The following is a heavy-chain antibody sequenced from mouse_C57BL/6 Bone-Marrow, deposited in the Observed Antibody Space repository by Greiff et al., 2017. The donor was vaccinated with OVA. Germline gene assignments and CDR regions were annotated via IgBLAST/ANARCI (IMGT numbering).Heavy chain of an antibody. V-gene: IGHV1-78*01. D-gene: IGHD3-2*02. CDR2: IYPRDGST. Sequence: VQLQQSDAELVKPGASVKISCKVSGYTFTDHTIHWMKQRPEQGLEWIGYIYPRDGSTKYNEKFKGKATLTAAKSSSTAYMQLNSLTSEDSAVYFCARPRTRQLRLRGWYFDVWGTGTTVTVSS. CDR1: GYTFTDHT. CDR3: ARPRTRQLRLRGWYFDV. J-gene: IGHJ1*03.